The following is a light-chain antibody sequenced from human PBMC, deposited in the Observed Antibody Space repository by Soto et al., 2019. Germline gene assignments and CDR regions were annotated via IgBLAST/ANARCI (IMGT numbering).Light chain of an antibody. CDR1: QSISSW. CDR3: QQYNSYRRT. J-gene: IGKJ1*01. CDR2: KAS. Sequence: DIQMTQSPSTLSASVGDRVTITCRASQSISSWLAWYQQKPGKAPKLLIYKASSLESGVPSRFSGSGSGTEFTLTISSLQPDDFATYSCQQYNSYRRTFGQGTKVEIK. V-gene: IGKV1-5*03.